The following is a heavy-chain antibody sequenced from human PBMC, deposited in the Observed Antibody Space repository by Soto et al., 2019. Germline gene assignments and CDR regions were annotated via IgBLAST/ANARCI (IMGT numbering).Heavy chain of an antibody. CDR3: VRSPGWYQIDS. V-gene: IGHV4-4*01. CDR1: GDSVISNWW. CDR2: MLHSGNT. J-gene: IGHJ4*02. Sequence: QLQLQESGPGLVKPSGTLSLTCAVSGDSVISNWWWGWVRQSPGKGAEWIADMLHSGNTNYSPSSESRVNLSVDKSKNQCSLNMSSMTAADTDVYGCVRSPGWYQIDSWGQGILVTVSS. D-gene: IGHD6-19*01.